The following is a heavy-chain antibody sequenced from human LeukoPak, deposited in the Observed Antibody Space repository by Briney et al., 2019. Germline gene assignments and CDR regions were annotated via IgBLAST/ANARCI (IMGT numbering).Heavy chain of an antibody. D-gene: IGHD3-16*01. CDR2: IHYSGRP. V-gene: IGHV4-59*11. Sequence: SETLSLTCTVSGGSISGHYWTWIRQPPGKGLEWIGQIHYSGRPDYNPSLKSRVTISVDTSKNQLSLKVTSVTGADTAVYYCARFGGDYDMEVLGQGNTVNV. CDR1: GGSISGHY. CDR3: ARFGGDYDMEV. J-gene: IGHJ6*02.